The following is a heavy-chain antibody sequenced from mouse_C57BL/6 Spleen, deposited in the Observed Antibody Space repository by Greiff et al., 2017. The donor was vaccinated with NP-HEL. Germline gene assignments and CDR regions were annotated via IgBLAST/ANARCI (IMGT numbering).Heavy chain of an antibody. Sequence: EVKLLQSGGGLVQPGGSLKLSCAASGIDFSRYWMSWVRRAPGKGLEWIGEINPDSSTINYAPSLKDKFIISRDNAKNTLYLQMSKVRSEDTALYYCASARDYYGSSTGYFDVWGTGTTVTVSS. CDR1: GIDFSRYW. CDR2: INPDSSTI. J-gene: IGHJ1*03. D-gene: IGHD1-1*01. V-gene: IGHV4-1*01. CDR3: ASARDYYGSSTGYFDV.